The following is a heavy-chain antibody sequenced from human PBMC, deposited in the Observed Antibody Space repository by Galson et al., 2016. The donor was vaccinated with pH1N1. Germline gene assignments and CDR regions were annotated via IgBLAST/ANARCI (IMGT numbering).Heavy chain of an antibody. CDR3: ARSYGGYVRHYYSGMDV. CDR1: GGTFSSYT. D-gene: IGHD5-12*01. J-gene: IGHJ6*02. CDR2: ISPVFGTK. Sequence: SVKVSCKASGGTFSSYTFSWMRQAPGQGLEWMGGISPVFGTKNYAQKFQGRVTVSADESTSTAYMELSSLRSEDTAVYYCARSYGGYVRHYYSGMDVWGQGTTATASS. V-gene: IGHV1-69*13.